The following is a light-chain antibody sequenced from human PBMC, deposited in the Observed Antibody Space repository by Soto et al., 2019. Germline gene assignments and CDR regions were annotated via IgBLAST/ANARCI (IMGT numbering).Light chain of an antibody. V-gene: IGLV2-14*01. CDR3: SSYTSSSSVV. Sequence: QSALTQPASVSGSPGQSITISCTGTSSDVGGYNYVSWYQQHPGKAPKLMIYDASNRPSGVSNRFSGSQSGNTASLTISGLQAEDEADYYCSSYTSSSSVVFGGGTKLTVL. J-gene: IGLJ2*01. CDR1: SSDVGGYNY. CDR2: DAS.